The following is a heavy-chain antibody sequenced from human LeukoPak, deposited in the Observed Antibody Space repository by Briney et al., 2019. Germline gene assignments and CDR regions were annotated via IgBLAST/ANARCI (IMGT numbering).Heavy chain of an antibody. J-gene: IGHJ4*02. CDR2: IKQDGSEK. V-gene: IGHV3-7*03. Sequence: PGGSLRLSCAASGFTFSNAYMNWVRQAPGKGLEWVANIKQDGSEKNYVDSVKGRFTISRDNAKNSLYLQMNSLRAEDTAIYYCTRDYRGTFDYWGQGTLVTVSS. CDR1: GFTFSNAY. D-gene: IGHD1-26*01. CDR3: TRDYRGTFDY.